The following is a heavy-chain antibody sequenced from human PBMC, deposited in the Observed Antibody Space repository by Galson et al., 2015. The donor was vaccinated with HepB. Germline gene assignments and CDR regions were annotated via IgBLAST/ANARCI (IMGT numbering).Heavy chain of an antibody. J-gene: IGHJ5*02. CDR3: AREDSDYGCWCRCLERFDP. Sequence: SLRLSCAASGFTVSSNSMSWVRQAPGKGLEWVSVIYNDGNKYYADSVKGRFTISRDNFKNTLYLQMNSLRAEDTAVYYCAREDSDYGCWCRCLERFDPWGQGTLVTVSS. D-gene: IGHD3-3*01. CDR2: IYNDGNK. V-gene: IGHV3-53*01. CDR1: GFTVSSNS.